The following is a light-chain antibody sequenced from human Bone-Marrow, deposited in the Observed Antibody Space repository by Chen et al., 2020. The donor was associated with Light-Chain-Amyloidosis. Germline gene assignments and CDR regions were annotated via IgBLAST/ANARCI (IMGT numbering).Light chain of an antibody. CDR2: EVT. CDR1: SSDVGGDNH. CDR3: SSYTITNTLV. Sequence: QSALTQPASVSGSPGLSITISCTGTSSDVGGDNHVSWYQQHPDKAPKLMIYEVTNRPSRVPDRFSGSKSDNTASLTISGLQTEDEADYFCSSYTITNTLVFGSGTRVTVL. J-gene: IGLJ1*01. V-gene: IGLV2-14*01.